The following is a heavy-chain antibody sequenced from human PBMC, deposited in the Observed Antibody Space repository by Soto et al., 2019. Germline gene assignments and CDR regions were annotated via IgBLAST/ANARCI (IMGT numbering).Heavy chain of an antibody. Sequence: QVQLQESGPGLVKPSQTLSLTCTVSGGSISSGGYYWSWIRQHPGKGLEWIGKIYYSGSTYYNPSLKSRVTISLYMSKYQFSRKLCSVTAAEVAIHWCSSRYNGTGNHFNPTLGMDVWGQGTTVTVSS. J-gene: IGHJ6*02. D-gene: IGHD3-10*01. CDR2: IYYSGST. CDR3: SSRYNGTGNHFNPTLGMDV. V-gene: IGHV4-31*03. CDR1: GGSISSGGYY.